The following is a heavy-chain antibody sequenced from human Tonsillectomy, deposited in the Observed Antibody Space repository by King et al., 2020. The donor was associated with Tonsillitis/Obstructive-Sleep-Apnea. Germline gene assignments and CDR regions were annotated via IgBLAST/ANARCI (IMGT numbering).Heavy chain of an antibody. CDR1: GFTFSSYW. CDR3: ARGYAWLDY. CDR2: ITQDGSEK. J-gene: IGHJ4*02. D-gene: IGHD5-12*01. Sequence: VQLVESGGGLVQPGGSLRLSCAASGFTFSSYWMDWVRQAPGKGLEGVANITQDGSEKYYVDSVKGRFTISRYNAKNSLYLQMNSLRAEDTAVYYCARGYAWLDYWGQGALCTVSS. V-gene: IGHV3-7*03.